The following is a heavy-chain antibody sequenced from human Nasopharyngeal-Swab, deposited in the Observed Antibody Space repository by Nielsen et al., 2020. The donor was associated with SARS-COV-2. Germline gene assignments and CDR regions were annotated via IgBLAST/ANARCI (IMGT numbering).Heavy chain of an antibody. CDR3: AREKDFWGGSHYFYMDV. Sequence: GESLKISCAASGFTFSIYWMTWVRQAPGRGLEWVSNMNEDGSEKNYVDSVKGRFTISRDNAKNLLYPQMNSLRAEDTAVYYCAREKDFWGGSHYFYMDVWGKGTTVTVSS. D-gene: IGHD3-3*01. CDR1: GFTFSIYW. CDR2: MNEDGSEK. V-gene: IGHV3-7*05. J-gene: IGHJ6*03.